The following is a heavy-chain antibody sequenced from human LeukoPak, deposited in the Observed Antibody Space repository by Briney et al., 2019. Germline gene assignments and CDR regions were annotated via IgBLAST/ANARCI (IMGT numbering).Heavy chain of an antibody. Sequence: GGSLRLSCAASGFTFSSYAMGWVRQAPGKGLEWVSAISGSGGSTYYADSVKGRFTISRDNSKNTLYLQMNSLRAEDTAVYYCAKDRIRSGYSYFDYWGQGTLVTVSS. CDR3: AKDRIRSGYSYFDY. V-gene: IGHV3-23*01. D-gene: IGHD3-22*01. CDR1: GFTFSSYA. J-gene: IGHJ4*02. CDR2: ISGSGGST.